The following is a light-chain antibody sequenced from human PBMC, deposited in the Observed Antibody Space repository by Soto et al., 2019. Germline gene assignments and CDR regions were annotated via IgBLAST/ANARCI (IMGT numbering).Light chain of an antibody. CDR1: SSDIGGYNY. CDR2: DVS. Sequence: QSALTHPAYVSGSPGQSITISCTGTSSDIGGYNYVSWYQQHPGKAPKLILYDVSNRSSGVSNRFSGSKSGNTASLTISGLQAEDEADYYCSSFTTSSTVLYGGGTKLTVL. J-gene: IGLJ2*01. CDR3: SSFTTSSTVL. V-gene: IGLV2-14*03.